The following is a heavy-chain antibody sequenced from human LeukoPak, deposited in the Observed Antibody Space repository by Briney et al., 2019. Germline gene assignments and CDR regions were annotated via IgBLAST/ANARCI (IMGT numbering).Heavy chain of an antibody. CDR1: GGSISSYY. D-gene: IGHD3-22*01. V-gene: IGHV4-59*01. CDR3: ARDEGYYDSSGPPV. CDR2: IYYSGST. Sequence: SETLSLTCTVSGGSISSYYWSWIRQPPGKGLEWIGYIYYSGSTNYNPSLKSRVTISVDTSKNQFSLKLSSVTAADTAVYHCARDEGYYDSSGPPVWGQGTLVTVSS. J-gene: IGHJ4*02.